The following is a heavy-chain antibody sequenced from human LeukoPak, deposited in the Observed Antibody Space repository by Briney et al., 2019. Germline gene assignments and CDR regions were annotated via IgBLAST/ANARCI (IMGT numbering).Heavy chain of an antibody. D-gene: IGHD1-14*01. CDR3: AREKMNQNYFDY. Sequence: SETLSLTCSVSGDSISSASYYWGWIRQPPGKGLEWIASIYYTGSTYYNPSLESRVTISIDTSKNQFSLKVNSVTAADTAMYYCAREKMNQNYFDYWGQGTLVTVSS. J-gene: IGHJ4*02. CDR1: GDSISSASYY. CDR2: IYYTGST. V-gene: IGHV4-39*07.